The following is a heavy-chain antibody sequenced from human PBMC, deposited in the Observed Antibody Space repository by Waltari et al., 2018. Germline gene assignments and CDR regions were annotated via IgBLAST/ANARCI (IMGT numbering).Heavy chain of an antibody. CDR3: ASGSSGYYDSSGYYYHWYFDL. CDR1: GGAIGSYY. Sequence: QVQLQESGPGLVKPSETLSLTCTVAGGAIGSYYWSWLRQPPGMGLGWIGYIYYSGSTNYNPSLKSRVTISVDTSNNQFSLKLSSVTAADTAVYYGASGSSGYYDSSGYYYHWYFDLWGRGTLVTVSS. CDR2: IYYSGST. V-gene: IGHV4-59*01. D-gene: IGHD3-22*01. J-gene: IGHJ2*01.